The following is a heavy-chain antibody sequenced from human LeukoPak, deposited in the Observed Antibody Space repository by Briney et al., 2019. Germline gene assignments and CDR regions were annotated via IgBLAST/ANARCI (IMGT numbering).Heavy chain of an antibody. V-gene: IGHV3-48*03. CDR3: ARRRPYFDY. Sequence: GGSLRLSCAASGFTFSSYEMNWVRQAPGKGLEWVSYISSSGTTFIYYADSVKGRFTISRDNAKNSLYLQMNSLRAEDTAVYYCARRRPYFDYWGQGTLVTVSS. CDR2: ISSSGTTFI. CDR1: GFTFSSYE. J-gene: IGHJ4*02.